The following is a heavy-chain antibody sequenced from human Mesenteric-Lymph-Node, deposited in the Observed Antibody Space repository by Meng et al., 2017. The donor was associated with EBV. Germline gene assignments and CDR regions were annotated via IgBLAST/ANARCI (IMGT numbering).Heavy chain of an antibody. Sequence: VQLQQWGAGLLKPSETLSLTCAVYGGSFSDYYWSWIRQPPGKGLEWIGEINHSGNTHNNPSLKNRVSMSVDTSKNQFSLKLDSVTAADTAMYYCAGHVGRGGDYWDQGALVTVSS. J-gene: IGHJ4*02. CDR1: GGSFSDYY. D-gene: IGHD3-10*01. CDR2: INHSGNT. V-gene: IGHV4-34*01. CDR3: AGHVGRGGDY.